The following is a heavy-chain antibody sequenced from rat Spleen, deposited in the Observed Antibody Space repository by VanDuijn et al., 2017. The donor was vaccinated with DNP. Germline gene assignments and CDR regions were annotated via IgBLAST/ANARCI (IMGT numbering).Heavy chain of an antibody. D-gene: IGHD1-6*01. Sequence: EVQLVESGGDFVQPGRSLKLSCLVSGFTFSDYHMAWVRQAPKKGLEWVASISPSGGSTYYRDSVKGRFTVSRDNAKSSLYLQMDSLRSEDTATYYCARRKNYGLSYYFDYWGQGVMVTVSS. J-gene: IGHJ2*01. CDR3: ARRKNYGLSYYFDY. V-gene: IGHV5S23*01. CDR2: ISPSGGST. CDR1: GFTFSDYH.